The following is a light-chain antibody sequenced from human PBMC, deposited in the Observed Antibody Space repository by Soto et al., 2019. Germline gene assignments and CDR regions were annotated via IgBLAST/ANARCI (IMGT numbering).Light chain of an antibody. CDR3: QQRSNWPPLT. Sequence: EILLTQSPATLSLSPGERATLSCGASQSVSSYLAWYQQKPGQAPRLLIYDASNRATGIPARFSGSGSGTDFTLTISSLEHEDFAVYYCQQRSNWPPLTFGGGTKVDIK. J-gene: IGKJ4*01. V-gene: IGKV3-11*01. CDR2: DAS. CDR1: QSVSSY.